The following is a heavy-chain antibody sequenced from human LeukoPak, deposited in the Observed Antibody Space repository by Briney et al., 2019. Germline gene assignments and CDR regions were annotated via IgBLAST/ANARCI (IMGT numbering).Heavy chain of an antibody. CDR1: GYTFTSYG. CDR2: ISAYNGNT. D-gene: IGHD3-9*01. Sequence: ASVKASCKASGYTFTSYGISWVRQAPGQGLEWMGWISAYNGNTNYAQKLQGRVTMTTDTSTSTAYMELRSLRSDDTAVYYCARDDYDILTGSFDYWGQGTLVTVSS. V-gene: IGHV1-18*01. CDR3: ARDDYDILTGSFDY. J-gene: IGHJ4*02.